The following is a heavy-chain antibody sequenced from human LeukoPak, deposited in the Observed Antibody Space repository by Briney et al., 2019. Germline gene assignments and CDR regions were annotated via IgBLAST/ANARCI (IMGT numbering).Heavy chain of an antibody. D-gene: IGHD1-1*01. CDR2: IRDSGGEM. V-gene: IGHV3-48*01. J-gene: IGHJ4*02. CDR3: ARDHNWAFDF. CDR1: GFSFSLYP. Sequence: GGSLRLSCAASGFSFSLYPMTWVRQAPGKGLEWLSNIRDSGGEMYYADSVKGRFTITRDNAKNTLYLQMNGLRVEDTAVYFCARDHNWAFDFWGRGSLVTVSS.